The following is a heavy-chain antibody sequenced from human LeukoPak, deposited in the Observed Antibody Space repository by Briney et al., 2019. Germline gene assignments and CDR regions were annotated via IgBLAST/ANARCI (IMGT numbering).Heavy chain of an antibody. J-gene: IGHJ6*04. D-gene: IGHD2-21*02. V-gene: IGHV4-34*01. CDR2: INHSGST. CDR3: ARGRRGIGGDLIYGMDV. CDR1: GGSFSGYY. Sequence: KPSETLSLTCAVYGGSFSGYYWSLIRQPPGKGLEWIGEINHSGSTNYNPSLKSRVTIPVDTSKNQFSLKLSSVTAADTAVYYCARGRRGIGGDLIYGMDVWGKGTTVTVSS.